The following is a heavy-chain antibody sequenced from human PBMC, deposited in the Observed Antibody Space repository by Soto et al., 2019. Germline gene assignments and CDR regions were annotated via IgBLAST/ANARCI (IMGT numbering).Heavy chain of an antibody. Sequence: QVQLQQWGAGLLKPSETLSLTCAVYGGSFSGYYWSWIRQPPGKGLEWIGEINHSGSTNYNPSLKSLVTISVDTSKNQFSLKLSSVTAADTAVYYCARGRRLLLWFGELSQHDYWGQGTLVTVSS. CDR1: GGSFSGYY. J-gene: IGHJ4*02. D-gene: IGHD3-10*01. V-gene: IGHV4-34*01. CDR2: INHSGST. CDR3: ARGRRLLLWFGELSQHDY.